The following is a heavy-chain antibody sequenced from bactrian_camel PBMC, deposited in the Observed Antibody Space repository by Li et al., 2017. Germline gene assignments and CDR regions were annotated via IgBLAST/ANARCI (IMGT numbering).Heavy chain of an antibody. CDR1: GYTSAGKC. D-gene: IGHD3*01. CDR2: INGLSGT. Sequence: VQLVESGGGSVQAGGSLRLSCTASGYTSAGKCMGWFRQAPGKERERVAKINGLSGTVYADSVRGRFAISKDNSKNTLYLQMNSLKPEDTAMYYCVADPYWRDRSMRPGDFEYWGQGTQVTVS. J-gene: IGHJ4*01. CDR3: VADPYWRDRSMRPGDFEY. V-gene: IGHV3S55*01.